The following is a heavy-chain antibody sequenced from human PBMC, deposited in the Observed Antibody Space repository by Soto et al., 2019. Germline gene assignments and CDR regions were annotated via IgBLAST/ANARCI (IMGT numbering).Heavy chain of an antibody. Sequence: QLQLQESGPGLVKPSETLSLTCPVSGGSISGYYWRWLRQPPGKGLEWIAFIHYTGSSNSNPSLKSRVTISVDTSKNQFSLKLSSVTAADTAVYYCARHSNEYRKSLDSWGQGTLVTVSS. CDR1: GGSISGYY. J-gene: IGHJ5*02. V-gene: IGHV4-59*08. CDR3: ARHSNEYRKSLDS. D-gene: IGHD5-18*01. CDR2: IHYTGSS.